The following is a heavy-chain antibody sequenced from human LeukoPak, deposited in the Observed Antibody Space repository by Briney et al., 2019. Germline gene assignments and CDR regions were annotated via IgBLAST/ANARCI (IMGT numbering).Heavy chain of an antibody. CDR3: ARNNADGEGRFSY. Sequence: ASVKVSCKASGYSFIKYDMNWVRQAPGQGLEWMGWINTNTGNPTYAQGFTGRFVFSLETSVSTAYLQISGLKAEDTAVYYCARNNADGEGRFSYWGQGTLVTVSS. D-gene: IGHD3-10*01. CDR2: INTNTGNP. J-gene: IGHJ4*02. CDR1: GYSFIKYD. V-gene: IGHV7-4-1*02.